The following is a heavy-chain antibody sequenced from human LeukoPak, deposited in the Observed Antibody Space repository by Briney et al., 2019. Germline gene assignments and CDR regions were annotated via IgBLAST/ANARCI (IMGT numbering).Heavy chain of an antibody. V-gene: IGHV4-59*08. J-gene: IGHJ6*02. Sequence: SETLSLTCTVSGGSISSYYWSWIRQPPGKGLEWIGYIYYSGSTNYNPSLKSRVTISVDTSKNQFSLKLSSVTAADTAVYYCARHGDGTYGSGSYEVDYYYYYGMDVWGQGTTATVSS. D-gene: IGHD3-10*01. CDR3: ARHGDGTYGSGSYEVDYYYYYGMDV. CDR1: GGSISSYY. CDR2: IYYSGST.